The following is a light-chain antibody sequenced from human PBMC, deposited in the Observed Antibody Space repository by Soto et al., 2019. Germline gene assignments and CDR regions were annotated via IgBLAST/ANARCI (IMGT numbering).Light chain of an antibody. J-gene: IGKJ5*01. CDR1: QSVSSY. CDR3: QQRSNWPPF. CDR2: DAS. Sequence: FTQSPATLSLSPGSSATLSCRASQSVSSYLAWYQQKPGQAPRLLIYDASNRATGIPARFSGSGSGTDFTLTISSLEPEDFAVYYCQQRSNWPPFFGQGTRLEIK. V-gene: IGKV3-11*01.